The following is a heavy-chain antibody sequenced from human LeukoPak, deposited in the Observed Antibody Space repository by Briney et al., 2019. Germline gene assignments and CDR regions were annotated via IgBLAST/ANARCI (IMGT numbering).Heavy chain of an antibody. CDR3: ARDIPHSSGRYIDPPLFDY. CDR2: ISSSGSTI. V-gene: IGHV3-11*04. Sequence: PGGSLRLSCVASGFTFSDYYVSWIRQAPGKGLEWVSYISSSGSTIYYADSVKGRFTISRDNAKNSLYLQMNSLRAEDTAVYYCARDIPHSSGRYIDPPLFDYWGQGTLVTVSS. D-gene: IGHD6-19*01. J-gene: IGHJ4*02. CDR1: GFTFSDYY.